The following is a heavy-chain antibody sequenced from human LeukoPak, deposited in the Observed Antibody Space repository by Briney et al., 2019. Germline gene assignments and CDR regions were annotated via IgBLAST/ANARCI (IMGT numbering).Heavy chain of an antibody. V-gene: IGHV4-61*05. D-gene: IGHD3-10*01. CDR1: GGSISSSSYY. Sequence: SETLSLTCTVSGGSISSSSYYWGWIRQPPGKGLEWIGYIYYSGSTNYNPSLKSRVTISVDTSKNQFSLKLSSVTAADTAVYYCARAPAKIWFGELYFDYWGQGTLVTVSS. CDR2: IYYSGST. CDR3: ARAPAKIWFGELYFDY. J-gene: IGHJ4*02.